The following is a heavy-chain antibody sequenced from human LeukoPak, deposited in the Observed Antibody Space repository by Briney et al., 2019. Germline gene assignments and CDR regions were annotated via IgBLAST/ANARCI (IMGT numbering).Heavy chain of an antibody. CDR2: INHSGST. CDR3: ARGGGYSYGYWHY. D-gene: IGHD5-18*01. Sequence: SETLSLTCAVYGGSFSGYYWSWIHQPPGKGLEWIGEINHSGSTNYNPSLKSRVTISVDTSKNQFSLKLSSVTAADTAVYYCARGGGYSYGYWHYWGQETLVTVSS. CDR1: GGSFSGYY. J-gene: IGHJ4*02. V-gene: IGHV4-34*01.